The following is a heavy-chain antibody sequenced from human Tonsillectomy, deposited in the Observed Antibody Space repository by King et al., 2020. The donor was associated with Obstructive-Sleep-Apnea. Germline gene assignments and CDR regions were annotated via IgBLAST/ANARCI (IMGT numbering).Heavy chain of an antibody. CDR1: GGTFINYA. D-gene: IGHD1-26*01. V-gene: IGHV1-69*17. J-gene: IGHJ6*02. CDR3: AGPPPPVAFPDSSLWEHFFCYALDV. CDR2: IMPVANVV. Sequence: QLVQSGAEVRKPGSSVTVSCKASGGTFINYAITWVRQAPGQGLEWMGGIMPVANVVKLAQKFQDRVTITADRSTSTAYMEWGSLTKEDTAVYYCAGPPPPVAFPDSSLWEHFFCYALDVWGQGTTVTVSS.